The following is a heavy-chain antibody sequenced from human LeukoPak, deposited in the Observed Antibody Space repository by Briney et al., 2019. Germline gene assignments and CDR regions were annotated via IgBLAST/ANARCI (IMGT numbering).Heavy chain of an antibody. CDR2: IRRKTYGGTT. CDR1: GFTFCDYG. CDR3: SRDCRGGDCYEDY. D-gene: IGHD2-21*02. Sequence: GGSLRLSCTASGFTFCDYGMSWVRQAPGKGLEWVGFIRRKTYGGTTEYAASVKGRFTISRDDSKSIAYLQMNRLKTEDTAVYYCSRDCRGGDCYEDYWGQGTLVTVSS. V-gene: IGHV3-49*04. J-gene: IGHJ4*02.